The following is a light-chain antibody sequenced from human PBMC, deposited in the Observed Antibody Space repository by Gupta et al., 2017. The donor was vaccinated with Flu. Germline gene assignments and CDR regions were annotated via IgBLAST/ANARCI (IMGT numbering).Light chain of an antibody. V-gene: IGKV1-17*01. Sequence: DIQMTQSPSSLSASVGDRVTITCRASQGIENDLGWYQQKPGKAPKRLIYAASSLQSGVPSRFSGSGSGTEFTLTISSLQPEDFATYYCLQHNSYPWTFGQGTKVEIK. CDR1: QGIEND. J-gene: IGKJ1*01. CDR3: LQHNSYPWT. CDR2: AAS.